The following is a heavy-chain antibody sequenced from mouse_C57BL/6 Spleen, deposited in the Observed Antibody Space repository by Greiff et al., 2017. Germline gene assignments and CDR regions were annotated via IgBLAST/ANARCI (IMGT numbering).Heavy chain of an antibody. CDR1: GYTFTSYW. V-gene: IGHV1-59*01. J-gene: IGHJ4*01. Sequence: QVQLQQPGAELVRPGTSVKLSCKASGYTFTSYWMHWVKQRPGQGLEWIGVIDPSDSYTNYNQKFKGKATLTVDTSSSTDYMQLSSLTSEDSAVYYCASIYYGSSYDYAMDYWGQGTSVTVSS. CDR3: ASIYYGSSYDYAMDY. CDR2: IDPSDSYT. D-gene: IGHD1-1*01.